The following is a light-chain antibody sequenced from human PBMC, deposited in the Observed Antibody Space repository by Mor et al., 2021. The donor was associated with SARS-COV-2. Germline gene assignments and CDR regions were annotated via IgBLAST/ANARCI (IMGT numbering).Light chain of an antibody. CDR2: SND. V-gene: IGLV10-54*01. Sequence: GNINNVGNQVAAWLQQHQGRPPKLVSSSNDSRPSGISETFSASRSGSTASLTITGLQPEDEADYYCSAYDRSLTAWVF. CDR3: SAYDRSLTAWV. CDR1: INNVGNQV. J-gene: IGLJ3*02.